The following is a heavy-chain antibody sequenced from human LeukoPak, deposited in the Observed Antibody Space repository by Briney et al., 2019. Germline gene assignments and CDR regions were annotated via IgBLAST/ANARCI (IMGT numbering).Heavy chain of an antibody. V-gene: IGHV4-61*02. CDR3: ARGKQLVPGNWFDP. Sequence: SQTLSLTCTVSGGSISSGSYYWSWIRQPAGKGLEWIGRIYTSGSTNYNPSLKSRVTISVDTSKHQFSLKLSSVTAADTAVYYCARGKQLVPGNWFDPWGQGTLVTVSS. J-gene: IGHJ5*02. CDR2: IYTSGST. CDR1: GGSISSGSYY. D-gene: IGHD6-6*01.